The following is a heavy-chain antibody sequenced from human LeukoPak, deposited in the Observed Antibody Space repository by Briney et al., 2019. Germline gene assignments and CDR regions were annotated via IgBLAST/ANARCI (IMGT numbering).Heavy chain of an antibody. CDR3: ADPGEEQWPSVY. V-gene: IGHV3-30-3*01. Sequence: GGSLRLSCAASGFTFSSYAMHWVRQAPGKGLEWVAVISYDGSNKYYADSVKGRFTISRDNSKNTLYLQMNSLRAEDTAVYYCADPGEEQWPSVYWGQGTLVAVSP. CDR2: ISYDGSNK. D-gene: IGHD6-19*01. CDR1: GFTFSSYA. J-gene: IGHJ4*02.